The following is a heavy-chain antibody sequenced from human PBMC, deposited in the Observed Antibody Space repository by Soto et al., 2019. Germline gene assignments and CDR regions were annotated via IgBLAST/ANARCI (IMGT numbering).Heavy chain of an antibody. Sequence: GGSLRLSCAASGFTFSSYAMSWVRQAPGKGLEWVSAISGSGGSTYYADSVKGRFTISRDNSKNTLYLQMNSLRVEDTAVYYCAKDHCSSTSCYRPTNFDYWGQGTPVTVSS. D-gene: IGHD2-2*01. CDR1: GFTFSSYA. CDR2: ISGSGGST. J-gene: IGHJ4*02. CDR3: AKDHCSSTSCYRPTNFDY. V-gene: IGHV3-23*01.